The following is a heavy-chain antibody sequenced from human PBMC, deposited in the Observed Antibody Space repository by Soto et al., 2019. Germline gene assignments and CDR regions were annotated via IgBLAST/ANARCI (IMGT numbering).Heavy chain of an antibody. Sequence: PGGSLRLSCAASGFTFSSYEMNWVRQAPGKGLEWVSYISSSGSTIYYADSVKGRFTISRDNAKNSLYLQMNSLRAEDTAVYYCARTGIEAGGAFDIWGQGTMVTVSS. V-gene: IGHV3-48*03. J-gene: IGHJ3*02. CDR2: ISSSGSTI. CDR3: ARTGIEAGGAFDI. D-gene: IGHD6-25*01. CDR1: GFTFSSYE.